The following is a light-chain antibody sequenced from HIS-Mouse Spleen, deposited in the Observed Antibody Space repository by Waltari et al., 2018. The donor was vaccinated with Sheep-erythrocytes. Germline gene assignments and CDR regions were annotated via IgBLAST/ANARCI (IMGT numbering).Light chain of an antibody. CDR2: DVS. Sequence: QSALTQPRSVSGSPGQSVTISCPGTSSDVGGYNYVSWYQQYPGKAPNLMIYDVSKRPSGVPDRFSGSKSGNTASLTISGLQAEDEADYYCCSYAGSYNHVFATGTKVTVL. CDR3: CSYAGSYNHV. CDR1: SSDVGGYNY. J-gene: IGLJ1*01. V-gene: IGLV2-11*01.